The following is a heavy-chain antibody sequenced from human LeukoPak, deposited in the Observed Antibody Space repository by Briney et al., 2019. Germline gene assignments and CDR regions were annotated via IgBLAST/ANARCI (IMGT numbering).Heavy chain of an antibody. Sequence: SQTLSLTCTVSGGSISSDSYFWSWIRQPAGKGLEWIGRIYTSGSTNYNPSLKSRVTISVDTSKNQFSLKLSSVTAADTAVYYCARKGDCTNGVCYPDWYFDLWGRGTLVTVSS. D-gene: IGHD2-8*01. CDR1: GGSISSDSYF. CDR2: IYTSGST. CDR3: ARKGDCTNGVCYPDWYFDL. J-gene: IGHJ2*01. V-gene: IGHV4-61*02.